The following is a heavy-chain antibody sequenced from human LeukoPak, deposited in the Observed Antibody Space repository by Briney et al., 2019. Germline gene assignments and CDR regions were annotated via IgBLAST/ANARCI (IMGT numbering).Heavy chain of an antibody. Sequence: GASVRVSCKTSGYTFIGYYMHWVRQAPGQGLAWMGRFNPNTGGTSYAQKFQDRVTMTRDTSISTAYMEVSRLRSDDTAVYYCARSLYGDYFFDYWGQGTLVTVSS. V-gene: IGHV1-2*06. J-gene: IGHJ4*02. D-gene: IGHD4-17*01. CDR3: ARSLYGDYFFDY. CDR2: FNPNTGGT. CDR1: GYTFIGYY.